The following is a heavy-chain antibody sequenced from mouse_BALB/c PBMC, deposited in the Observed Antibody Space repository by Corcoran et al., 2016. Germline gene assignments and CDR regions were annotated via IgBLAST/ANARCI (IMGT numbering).Heavy chain of an antibody. CDR1: GFNIKATY. CDR3: VRSDY. V-gene: IGHV14-3*02. Sequence: EVQLQQSGAELVKPGASVKLSCTASGFNIKATYMHWVQQRPEQGLEWIGRIDPANGNTKYDPMFQGKATITADTSSNTAYLQLSSLTSEDTAVYYCVRSDYGGPGTALTVSS. J-gene: IGHJ2*01. CDR2: IDPANGNT.